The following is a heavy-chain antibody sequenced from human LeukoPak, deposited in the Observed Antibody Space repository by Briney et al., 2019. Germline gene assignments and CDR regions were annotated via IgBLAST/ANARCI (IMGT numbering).Heavy chain of an antibody. J-gene: IGHJ5*02. V-gene: IGHV4-34*01. Sequence: PSETLSLTCAVYGESFSGYYWSWIRQPPGKGLEWIGEINHSGSTNYNPSLKSRVTISVDTSRNQFSPKVSSVSAAGTGVDYLSRGLWGGRIGPWGQGTLVTVSP. CDR3: SRGLWGGRIGP. D-gene: IGHD7-27*01. CDR1: GESFSGYY. CDR2: INHSGST.